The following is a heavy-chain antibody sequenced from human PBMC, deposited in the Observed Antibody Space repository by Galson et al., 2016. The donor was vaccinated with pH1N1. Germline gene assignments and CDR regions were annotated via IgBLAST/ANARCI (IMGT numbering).Heavy chain of an antibody. J-gene: IGHJ4*02. V-gene: IGHV3-23*01. D-gene: IGHD3-16*02. CDR2: IRGSGGSGDRA. CDR1: GFTFSSYA. CDR3: ARAIGSRSAY. Sequence: SLRLSCAASGFTFSSYAMSWVRQAPGKGLEWVSGIRGSGGSGDRAYYADSAKGRFTISRDDSKNTVYLQMNSLRDEDTALYYCARAIGSRSAYWGQGTLVTVSS.